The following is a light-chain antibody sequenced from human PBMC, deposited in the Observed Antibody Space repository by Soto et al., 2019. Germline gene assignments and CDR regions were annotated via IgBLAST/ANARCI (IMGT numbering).Light chain of an antibody. CDR3: QQYGSSPPIT. CDR1: LSVSSSY. CDR2: GGS. Sequence: EIVLTQSPGTLSLSPGERATLSCRASLSVSSSYLAWYQQKPGQAPRLLIYGGSSRATGIPDRFSGSGSGTDFTLTISRLEPEDFAVYYCQQYGSSPPITFGQGTRLEIK. V-gene: IGKV3-20*01. J-gene: IGKJ5*01.